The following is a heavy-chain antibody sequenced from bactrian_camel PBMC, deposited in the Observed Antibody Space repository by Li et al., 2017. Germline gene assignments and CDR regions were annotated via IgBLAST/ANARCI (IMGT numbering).Heavy chain of an antibody. D-gene: IGHD4*01. Sequence: QLVESGGGLVEPGGSLRLSCVASGFTFSAACMGWFRQAPGKEREGVAHIYVIGGTTAYADSVKGRFTISQGNAKNTLYLQMNSLKPEDTAIYFCMADRTKNLETMISGLVYSGPGTQVTVS. CDR2: IYVIGGTT. CDR3: MADRTKNLETMISGLVY. V-gene: IGHV3S28*01. CDR1: GFTFSAAC. J-gene: IGHJ4*01.